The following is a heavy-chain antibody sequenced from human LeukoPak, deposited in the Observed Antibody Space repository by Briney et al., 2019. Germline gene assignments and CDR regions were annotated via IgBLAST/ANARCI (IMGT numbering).Heavy chain of an antibody. V-gene: IGHV4-4*07. CDR1: GGSISSYY. CDR2: IYSSGSA. Sequence: KPSETLSLTCTVSGGSISSYYWSWIRQPAGKGLEWIGRIYSSGSANHNPSLRSRVTFSVDKSNNQFSLNLTSVSAADTAVYYCARDGNGSRAFDYWGQGTLVTVSS. J-gene: IGHJ4*02. D-gene: IGHD2-15*01. CDR3: ARDGNGSRAFDY.